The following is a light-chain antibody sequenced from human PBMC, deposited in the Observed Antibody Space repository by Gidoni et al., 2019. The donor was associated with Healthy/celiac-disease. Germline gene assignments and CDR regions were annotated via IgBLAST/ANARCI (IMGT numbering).Light chain of an antibody. V-gene: IGKV3-20*01. CDR2: GAS. J-gene: IGKJ2*04. CDR1: PSVSSSY. Sequence: EIVLTQSPGTLSLSPGERATLSCRARPSVSSSYLAWYQQKPGQAPRLLIYGASSRATGIPDRFSGSGSGTDFTLTISRLEPEDFAVYYCQQYGSSPCSFGQGTKLEIK. CDR3: QQYGSSPCS.